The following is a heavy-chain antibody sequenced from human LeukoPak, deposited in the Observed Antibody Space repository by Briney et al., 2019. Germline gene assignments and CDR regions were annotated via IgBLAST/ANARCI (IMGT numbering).Heavy chain of an antibody. CDR3: ARSKTTTGDAFDV. J-gene: IGHJ3*01. CDR2: LYTAGST. CDR1: GFTVTNNY. V-gene: IGHV3-66*01. Sequence: PGGSLRLSCAAYGFTVTNNYMSWVRQAPGKGLEWLSILYTAGSTYYADSVKARFTISRDNSKNTVHLQMNSLRVEDTAVYYCARSKTTTGDAFDVWGQGTMVTVSS. D-gene: IGHD1-1*01.